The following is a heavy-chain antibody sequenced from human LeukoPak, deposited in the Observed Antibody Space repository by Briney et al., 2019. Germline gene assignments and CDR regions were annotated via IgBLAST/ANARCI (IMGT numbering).Heavy chain of an antibody. CDR3: ARDTRYSGNYYYGMDV. Sequence: PGGSLRLSCAASGFTFSSYGMHWVRQAPGKGLEWVAVIWYDGSNKYYADSVKGRFTISRDNSKNTLYLQMNSLRAEDTAVYYCARDTRYSGNYYYGMDVWGQGTTVTVSS. D-gene: IGHD1-26*01. CDR2: IWYDGSNK. J-gene: IGHJ6*02. CDR1: GFTFSSYG. V-gene: IGHV3-33*01.